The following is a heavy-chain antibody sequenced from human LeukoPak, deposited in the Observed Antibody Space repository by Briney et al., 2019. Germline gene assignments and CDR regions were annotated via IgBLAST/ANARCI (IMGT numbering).Heavy chain of an antibody. J-gene: IGHJ4*02. D-gene: IGHD2-2*03. CDR2: ISGGGRNT. Sequence: GGSLRLSCTASGFTFNNYAMSWVRQAPGKGLEWVSTISGGGRNTYYAGSVKGRFTISRDNSKNTLYLQLNSPRAEDTAVYYCAKGGYCSTSSCRKRFDYWGQGTLVTVSS. CDR1: GFTFNNYA. CDR3: AKGGYCSTSSCRKRFDY. V-gene: IGHV3-23*01.